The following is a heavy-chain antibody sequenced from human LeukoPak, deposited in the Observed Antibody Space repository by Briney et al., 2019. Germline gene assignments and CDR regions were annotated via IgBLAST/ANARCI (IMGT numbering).Heavy chain of an antibody. CDR2: ISGSGNTM. V-gene: IGHV3-48*03. CDR1: GFTFSSYE. CDR3: ARESRGDSTYYYDSSGYRVRGKEFDP. D-gene: IGHD3-22*01. Sequence: GGSLRLSCAASGFTFSSYEMNWVRQAPGKGLEWVSYISGSGNTMDYADSVKGRFTISRDNAKNSLYLQVNSLRAEDTAVYYCARESRGDSTYYYDSSGYRVRGKEFDPWGQGILVTVSS. J-gene: IGHJ5*02.